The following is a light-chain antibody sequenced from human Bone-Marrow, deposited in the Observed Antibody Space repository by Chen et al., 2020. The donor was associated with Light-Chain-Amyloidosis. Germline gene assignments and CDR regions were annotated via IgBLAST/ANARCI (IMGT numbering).Light chain of an antibody. Sequence: EIVLTQSPGTLSLSPGEGANLSCRASQTISSNSLTWYQQKFGQAPRLLIYGSSSRATGIPDRFTGSGSGTDFTLTSNRLEPEDFAMYYCQQYGTSPLTFGGGTKVEIK. CDR2: GSS. V-gene: IGKV3-20*01. CDR1: QTISSNS. CDR3: QQYGTSPLT. J-gene: IGKJ4*01.